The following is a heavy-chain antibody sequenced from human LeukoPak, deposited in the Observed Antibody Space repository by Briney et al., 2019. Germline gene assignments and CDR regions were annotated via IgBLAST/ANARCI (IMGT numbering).Heavy chain of an antibody. CDR3: ARGIRFLEWLSGFDY. J-gene: IGHJ4*02. CDR1: GFTFDDYG. Sequence: GGSLRHSCAVSGFTFDDYGMSWVRQAPGEGLEWVSGINWNGGSTGYADSVKGRFTISRDNAKNSLYLQMNSLRVEDTALYYCARGIRFLEWLSGFDYWGQGILVTVSS. CDR2: INWNGGST. D-gene: IGHD3-3*01. V-gene: IGHV3-20*04.